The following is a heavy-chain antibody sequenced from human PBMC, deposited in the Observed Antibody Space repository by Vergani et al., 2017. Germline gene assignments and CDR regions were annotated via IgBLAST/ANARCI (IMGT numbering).Heavy chain of an antibody. CDR1: GGSISSYY. CDR3: ARASAGSLDY. CDR2: IYYSGST. J-gene: IGHJ4*02. D-gene: IGHD6-13*01. Sequence: QVQLQESGPGLVKPSETLSLTCTVSGGSISSYYWSWIRQPPGKGLEWIGYIYYSGSTNYNPSLKSRVTISVDTSKNQFSLKLGSVTAADTAVYYCARASAGSLDYWGQGTLVTVSS. V-gene: IGHV4-59*01.